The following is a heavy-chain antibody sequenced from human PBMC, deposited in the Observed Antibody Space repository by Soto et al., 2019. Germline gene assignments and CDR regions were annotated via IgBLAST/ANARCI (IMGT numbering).Heavy chain of an antibody. V-gene: IGHV1-18*01. D-gene: IGHD3-22*01. CDR1: GYTFTSYG. Sequence: QVQLVQSGAEVKKPGASVKVSCKASGYTFTSYGISWVRQAPGQGLEWMGWISAYNGNTNYAQKLQGRVTMTTDTSTSTAYMELRSLRSDDTAVYYCARAIQNYYDSSGYYYGWFDPWGQGSLVTVSS. CDR3: ARAIQNYYDSSGYYYGWFDP. J-gene: IGHJ5*02. CDR2: ISAYNGNT.